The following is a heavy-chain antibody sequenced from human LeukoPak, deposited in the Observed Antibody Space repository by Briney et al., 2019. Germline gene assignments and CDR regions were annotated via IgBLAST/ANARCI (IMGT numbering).Heavy chain of an antibody. CDR2: IYYSGST. D-gene: IGHD6-19*01. CDR1: GFSVSSVYY. V-gene: IGHV4-38-2*02. CDR3: ASSLGIAVAGTYAFDI. J-gene: IGHJ3*02. Sequence: PSETLSLTCTVSGFSVSSVYYWGWIRQPPGKGLEWIGSIYYSGSTYYNPSLKSRVTISVDTSKNQFSLKLSSVTAADTAVYYCASSLGIAVAGTYAFDIWGQGTMVTVSS.